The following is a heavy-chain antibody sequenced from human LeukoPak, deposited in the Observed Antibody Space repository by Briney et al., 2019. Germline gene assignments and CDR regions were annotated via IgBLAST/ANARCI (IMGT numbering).Heavy chain of an antibody. Sequence: PGGSLRLSCAASGFTFSRYAMSWVRQAPGKGLEWVSGISNSGASTYYADPVKGRFTISRDNSKNTLFLRMSGLRAEDTAIYYCAKDRLQSWSGYYFGHFDYWGQGALVTVSS. CDR3: AKDRLQSWSGYYFGHFDY. CDR1: GFTFSRYA. V-gene: IGHV3-23*01. J-gene: IGHJ4*02. D-gene: IGHD3-3*01. CDR2: ISNSGAST.